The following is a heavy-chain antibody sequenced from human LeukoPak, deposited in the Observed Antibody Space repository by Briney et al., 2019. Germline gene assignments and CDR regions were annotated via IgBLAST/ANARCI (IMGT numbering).Heavy chain of an antibody. V-gene: IGHV4-31*03. CDR2: IYYSGST. CDR1: GGSISSGGYY. J-gene: IGHJ4*02. Sequence: SQTLSLTCTVSGGSISSGGYYWSWIRQHPGKGLEWIGYIYYSGSTNYNPSLKSRVTISVDTSKNQFSLKLSSVTAADTAVYYCARGRASHFDYWGQGTLVTVSS. D-gene: IGHD2-2*01. CDR3: ARGRASHFDY.